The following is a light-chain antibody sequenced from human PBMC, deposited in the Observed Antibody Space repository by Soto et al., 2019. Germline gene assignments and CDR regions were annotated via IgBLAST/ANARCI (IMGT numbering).Light chain of an antibody. CDR1: SSDVGAYNY. V-gene: IGLV2-8*01. CDR2: EVT. CDR3: SSFASSNIWV. Sequence: QSVLTQPPSASGSPGQSVTISCTGTSSDVGAYNYVSWYQQHAGKAPKLVIYEVTKRPSGVPDRFSGSKSANTASLTVSGLQAEDEADYYCSSFASSNIWVFGGGNKVTVL. J-gene: IGLJ3*02.